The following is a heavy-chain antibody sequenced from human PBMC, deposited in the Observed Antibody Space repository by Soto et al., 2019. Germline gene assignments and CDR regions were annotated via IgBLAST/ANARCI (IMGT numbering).Heavy chain of an antibody. Sequence: SETLSLTCTVSGGSIGGSAYHWGWIRQPPGSGLEWIGSIAYSGRDYYSESLLGRVTILVDTSTNRLSLSPDSVTAADTAVYYFAITSGIEVAGPDYWGQGTLVTVSS. CDR2: IAYSGRD. CDR1: GGSIGGSAYH. D-gene: IGHD6-19*01. CDR3: AITSGIEVAGPDY. V-gene: IGHV4-39*02. J-gene: IGHJ4*02.